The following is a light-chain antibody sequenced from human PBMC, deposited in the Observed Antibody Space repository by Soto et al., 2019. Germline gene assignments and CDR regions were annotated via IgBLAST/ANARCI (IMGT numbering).Light chain of an antibody. CDR3: QQYGDYNSPRYS. CDR1: QSVSTNY. J-gene: IGKJ2*03. CDR2: ATS. Sequence: EIVLTQSPGTLSLSPGDRVTLSCRASQSVSTNYFSWCQQKPGQAPRLLIYATSSRAVGIPDRFSGSGSGTDFTLTISRLEPEDFAMYYCQQYGDYNSPRYSFGQGTRLEI. V-gene: IGKV3-20*01.